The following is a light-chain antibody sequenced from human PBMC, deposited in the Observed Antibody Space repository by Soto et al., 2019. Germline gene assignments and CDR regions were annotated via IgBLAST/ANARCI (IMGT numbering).Light chain of an antibody. CDR1: QSVSSSY. Sequence: EIVLTQSPGTLSLSPGERATLSCRASQSVSSSYLAWYQQKPGQAPRLLIYGASSRATGIPDRFSGSGSGTDFTLTISRQEADDLAVYYCQQYGSPPTFGGGTKVEIK. J-gene: IGKJ4*01. CDR3: QQYGSPPT. CDR2: GAS. V-gene: IGKV3-20*01.